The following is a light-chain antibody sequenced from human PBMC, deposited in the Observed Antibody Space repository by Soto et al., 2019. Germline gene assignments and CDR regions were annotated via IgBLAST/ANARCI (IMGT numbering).Light chain of an antibody. CDR3: SSYTSSSTPYV. J-gene: IGLJ1*01. CDR2: EVS. CDR1: SSDVGGYNY. Sequence: QSVLTQPASVSGSPGQSITISCTGTSSDVGGYNYVSWYQQHPGKAPKLMIYEVSNRPSGVSNRCSGSKSGNTASLTISGLQADDEADYYCSSYTSSSTPYVFGTGTKLTVL. V-gene: IGLV2-14*01.